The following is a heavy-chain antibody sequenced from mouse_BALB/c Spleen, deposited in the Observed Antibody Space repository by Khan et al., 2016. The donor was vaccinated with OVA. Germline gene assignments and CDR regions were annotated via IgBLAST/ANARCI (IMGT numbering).Heavy chain of an antibody. D-gene: IGHD2-1*01. Sequence: EVELVESGGGLVKPGGSLKLSCAASGFTFSTYAMSWVRQTPEKRLEWVATISSDGDYTYYPDNVTGRFTISRDNAKNILYLQMSSLRSEDTAMYYCARDAYGNFAYWGQGTLVTVSA. CDR2: ISSDGDYT. J-gene: IGHJ3*01. V-gene: IGHV5-9-3*01. CDR1: GFTFSTYA. CDR3: ARDAYGNFAY.